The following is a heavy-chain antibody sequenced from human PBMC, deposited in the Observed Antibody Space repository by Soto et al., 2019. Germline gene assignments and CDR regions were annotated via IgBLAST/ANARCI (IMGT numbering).Heavy chain of an antibody. Sequence: GSLRLSCAVSGFPFSTYGFHWVRQPPGKGLEWVAVIVSDGSAKYHADSVEGRFTISRDNSEDTLYLQMNSLRAEDTAVYYCARDDAFGNENGFDIWGQGTMVTVSS. CDR3: ARDDAFGNENGFDI. CDR2: IVSDGSAK. CDR1: GFPFSTYG. D-gene: IGHD1-1*01. J-gene: IGHJ3*02. V-gene: IGHV3-33*01.